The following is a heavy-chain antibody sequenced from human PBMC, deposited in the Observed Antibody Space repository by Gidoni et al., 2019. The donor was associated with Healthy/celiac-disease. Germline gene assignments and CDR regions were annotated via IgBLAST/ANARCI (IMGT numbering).Heavy chain of an antibody. J-gene: IGHJ4*02. D-gene: IGHD3-22*01. V-gene: IGHV3-49*04. CDR3: TRDRGYYDSSGFWDY. CDR2: IRSKAYGGTT. CDR1: GFTFGDYA. Sequence: EVQLVESGGGLVQQGRSLRLSCTASGFTFGDYAMSWVRQAPGKGLEWVGFIRSKAYGGTTEYAASVKGRFTISRDDSKSIAYLQMNSLKTEDTAVYYCTRDRGYYDSSGFWDYWGQGTLVTVSS.